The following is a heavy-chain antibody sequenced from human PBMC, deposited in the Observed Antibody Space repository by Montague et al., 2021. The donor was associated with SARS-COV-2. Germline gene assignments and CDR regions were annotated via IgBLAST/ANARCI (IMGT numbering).Heavy chain of an antibody. D-gene: IGHD2-2*01. V-gene: IGHV4-39*01. CDR3: ARRKAPFCSSTSCYSASWFDL. CDR2: IYYGGST. Sequence: SETLSLTCTVSGGSISSSSYYWGWLRQPPGKGLEWIGSIYYGGSTYYNPSLKSRVTISVDASKNQFSLKLSSVTAAATAVYYCARRKAPFCSSTSCYSASWFDLWGQGTPVTVSS. J-gene: IGHJ5*02. CDR1: GGSISSSSYY.